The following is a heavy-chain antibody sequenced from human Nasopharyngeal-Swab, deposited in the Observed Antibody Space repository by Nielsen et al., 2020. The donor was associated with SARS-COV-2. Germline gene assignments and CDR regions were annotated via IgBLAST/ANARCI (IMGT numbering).Heavy chain of an antibody. CDR3: AKDVGFDSGHNYRHN. D-gene: IGHD1-26*01. CDR2: IDARGGGI. J-gene: IGHJ4*02. Sequence: WIRQPPGKGLEWVSAIDARGGGIIYADSVKGRFTISRDNFKNTLYLQMNSLRAGDTAVYYCAKDVGFDSGHNYRHNWGQGTPVTVSS. V-gene: IGHV3-23*01.